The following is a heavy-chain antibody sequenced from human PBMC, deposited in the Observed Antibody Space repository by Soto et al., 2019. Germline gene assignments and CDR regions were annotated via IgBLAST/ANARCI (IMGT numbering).Heavy chain of an antibody. J-gene: IGHJ4*02. D-gene: IGHD3-22*01. Sequence: GGSLRLSCAASGFTFSSYGMHWVRQAPGKGLEWVAVISYDGSNKYYADSVKGRFTISRDNSKNTLYLQMNSLRAEDTAVYYCAKDIFSVKYYYDSSGYYGSIFDYWGQGTLVTVSS. CDR2: ISYDGSNK. V-gene: IGHV3-30*18. CDR1: GFTFSSYG. CDR3: AKDIFSVKYYYDSSGYYGSIFDY.